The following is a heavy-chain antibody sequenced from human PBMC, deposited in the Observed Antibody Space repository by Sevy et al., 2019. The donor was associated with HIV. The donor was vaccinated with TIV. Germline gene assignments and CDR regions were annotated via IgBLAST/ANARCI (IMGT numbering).Heavy chain of an antibody. J-gene: IGHJ4*02. D-gene: IGHD6-19*01. CDR2: VSISGPNT. CDR1: GFTFSNYA. CDR3: AKEWTQLSDWYGELDY. V-gene: IGHV3-23*01. Sequence: QLGGSLRLSCAASGFTFSNYAMSWVRQAPGKGLEWVSSVSISGPNTYYADSVKGRFTISRDNSKNTMYLQMNSLRAEDTAVYYCAKEWTQLSDWYGELDYWGQGSLVTVSS.